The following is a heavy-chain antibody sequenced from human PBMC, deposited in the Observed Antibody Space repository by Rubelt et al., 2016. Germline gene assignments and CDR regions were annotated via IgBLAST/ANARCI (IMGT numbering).Heavy chain of an antibody. V-gene: IGHV3-7*04. D-gene: IGHD3-3*01. J-gene: IGHJ5*02. Sequence: EVQLVESGGGLVQPGGSLRLSCAASGLTFSNYWMTWVRQAPGKGPEWVANIRQDGSDKEYADSVTGRFTISRDNAKNSVYLLMDSLRVEDTAVYYGAREGEDFWTWGQGTLVTVSS. CDR2: IRQDGSDK. CDR3: AREGEDFWT. CDR1: GLTFSNYW.